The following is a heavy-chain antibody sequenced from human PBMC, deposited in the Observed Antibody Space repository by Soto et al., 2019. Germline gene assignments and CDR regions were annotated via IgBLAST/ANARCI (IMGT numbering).Heavy chain of an antibody. CDR1: GFTFSSYG. CDR2: ISYDGSNK. V-gene: IGHV3-30*18. J-gene: IGHJ3*02. D-gene: IGHD6-13*01. Sequence: QVQLVESGGGVVQPGRSLRLSCAASGFTFSSYGMHWVRQAPGKGLEWMAVISYDGSNKYYADSVKGRFTISRDNSKNTLYLQMNSLRAEDTAVYYCAKDCFGYSSIPDAFDIWGQGTMVTVSS. CDR3: AKDCFGYSSIPDAFDI.